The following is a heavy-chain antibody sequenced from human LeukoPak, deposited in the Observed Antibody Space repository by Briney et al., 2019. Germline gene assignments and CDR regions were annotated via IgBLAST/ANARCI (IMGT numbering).Heavy chain of an antibody. CDR1: GYTFSNYG. Sequence: ASVKVSCKASGYTFSNYGISWVRQAPGQGLEWMGWIIVYNGNTNYAQKVQGRVTMTTDTSTSTAYMELRSLRSDDTAVYYCARDLKRGYSSGRYSWGTGSSNDYWGQGTLVTVSS. D-gene: IGHD6-19*01. CDR2: IIVYNGNT. V-gene: IGHV1-18*01. J-gene: IGHJ4*02. CDR3: ARDLKRGYSSGRYSWGTGSSNDY.